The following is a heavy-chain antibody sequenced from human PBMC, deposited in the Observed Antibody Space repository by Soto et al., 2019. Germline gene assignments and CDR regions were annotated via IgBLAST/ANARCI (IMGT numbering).Heavy chain of an antibody. V-gene: IGHV3-30*18. CDR2: ISYDGRNK. CDR3: AKDWRWEQQIHGMNA. D-gene: IGHD1-26*01. CDR1: DFSFRNYG. Sequence: GGSLRLSCVASDFSFRNYGMHWVRQAPGKGLEWVADISYDGRNKYYAESVKGRFTISRDNSKNTLYLQMNSLRTEDTAVYYCAKDWRWEQQIHGMNAWGQETMATVSS. J-gene: IGHJ6*02.